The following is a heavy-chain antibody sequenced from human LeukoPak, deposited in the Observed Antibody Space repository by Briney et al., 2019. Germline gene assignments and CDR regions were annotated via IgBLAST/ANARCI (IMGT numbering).Heavy chain of an antibody. CDR3: AKDYRGSPDAFDI. CDR2: ISGSGGST. J-gene: IGHJ3*02. V-gene: IGHV3-23*01. D-gene: IGHD3-10*01. Sequence: GGSLRLSCAASGFTFSSYAMSWVRQAPGNGLEWVSAISGSGGSTYYADSVKGRFTISRDNSKNTLYLQMNSLRAEDTAVYYCAKDYRGSPDAFDIWGQGTMVTVSS. CDR1: GFTFSSYA.